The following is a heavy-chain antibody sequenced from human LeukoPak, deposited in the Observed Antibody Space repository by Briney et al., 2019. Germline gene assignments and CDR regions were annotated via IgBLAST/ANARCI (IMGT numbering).Heavy chain of an antibody. D-gene: IGHD5-18*01. J-gene: IGHJ5*02. Sequence: ASVKVSCKASGYTFTGYYMHWVRQAPGQGLEWMGWINPNSGGTNYAQKFQGRVTMTRDTSISTAYMELSRLRSDDTAVYYCARGVGDTIAWIQLWLLYNWFDPWGQGTLVTVSS. CDR3: ARGVGDTIAWIQLWLLYNWFDP. CDR1: GYTFTGYY. CDR2: INPNSGGT. V-gene: IGHV1-2*02.